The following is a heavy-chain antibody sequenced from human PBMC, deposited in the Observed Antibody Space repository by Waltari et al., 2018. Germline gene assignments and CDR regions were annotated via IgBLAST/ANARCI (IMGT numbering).Heavy chain of an antibody. Sequence: QVHLVQSGAEVRKPGASVKVSCKGSGYTFTGYYIQWLRQAPGQGLEWMGSSDPKTGGTKRAQKFQGSVTMTRDTSINTVYMELSSLGSDDTAVYYCARDLYDSRVPGDYFDYWGQGTLVTVSS. CDR3: ARDLYDSRVPGDYFDY. J-gene: IGHJ4*02. CDR2: SDPKTGGT. CDR1: GYTFTGYY. D-gene: IGHD3-16*01. V-gene: IGHV1-2*02.